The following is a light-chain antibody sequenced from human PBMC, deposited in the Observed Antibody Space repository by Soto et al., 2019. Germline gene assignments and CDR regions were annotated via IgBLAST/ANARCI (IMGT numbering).Light chain of an antibody. CDR2: AAS. J-gene: IGKJ3*01. V-gene: IGKV1-27*01. CDR1: HDITNY. Sequence: DIQMTQSPSSLSASVGDRVTITCRASHDITNYLAWYQQKPGKVPKLLIYAASTLQSGVPSRFSGSGSGTDFTLAISSLQPEDAATYFWQKCRGTPPFTFGHGTTVDIK. CDR3: QKCRGTPPFT.